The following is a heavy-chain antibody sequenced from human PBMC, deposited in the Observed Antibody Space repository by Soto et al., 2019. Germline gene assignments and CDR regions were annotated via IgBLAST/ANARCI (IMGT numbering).Heavy chain of an antibody. V-gene: IGHV1-69*01. D-gene: IGHD3-22*01. CDR3: VRDRRIYYSDPHDEFVASDYEV. Sequence: QVQLIQSAAEVKKPGSSVRVSCTASGGIFGSHGFSWVRQAPGQRLEGVGGFIPIFRTLTYTEKFQARVRIAADESTNTVYLDLSSLTSEDTAVYYCVRDRRIYYSDPHDEFVASDYEVWGQGTMVSVSS. CDR2: FIPIFRTL. CDR1: GGIFGSHG. J-gene: IGHJ3*01.